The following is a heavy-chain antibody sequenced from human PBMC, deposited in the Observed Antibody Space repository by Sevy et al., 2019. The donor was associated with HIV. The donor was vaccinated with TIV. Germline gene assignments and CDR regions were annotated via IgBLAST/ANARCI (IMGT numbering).Heavy chain of an antibody. J-gene: IGHJ4*02. CDR2: VSHSETS. CDR1: GDSINTYY. CDR3: ARLRWDGVVVPNSTPGSYFDS. Sequence: SETLSLTCTVSGDSINTYYWSWIRQTPGKGLEWIAYVSHSETSNYNPSLKSRVTISLDTPRRQVSLKVSSVTVADTAVYYCARLRWDGVVVPNSTPGSYFDSWGPGTLVTVSS. D-gene: IGHD2-2*01. V-gene: IGHV4-59*08.